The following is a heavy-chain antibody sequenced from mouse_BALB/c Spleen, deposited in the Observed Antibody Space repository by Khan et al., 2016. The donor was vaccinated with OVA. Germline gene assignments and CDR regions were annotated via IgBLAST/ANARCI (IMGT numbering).Heavy chain of an antibody. V-gene: IGHV3-2*02. CDR2: ISYSGGT. CDR3: ARGHYYGYYFDY. D-gene: IGHD1-2*01. J-gene: IGHJ2*01. Sequence: EVQLQESGPGLVKPSQSLSLTCTVTGYSITSGYAWNWIRQFPGNKLEWMGYISYSGGTSYNPSLKSRISITRDTSKNQFFLQLNSVTTEDTATYYCARGHYYGYYFDYWGQGTTLTVSS. CDR1: GYSITSGYA.